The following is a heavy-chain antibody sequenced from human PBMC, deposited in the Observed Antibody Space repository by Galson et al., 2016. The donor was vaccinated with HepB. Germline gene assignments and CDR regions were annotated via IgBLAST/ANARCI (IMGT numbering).Heavy chain of an antibody. D-gene: IGHD3-3*01. CDR3: ARHGDKYDFWGDYYPNYGDY. Sequence: QSGAEVKKPGESLRISCRGSGYIFTNYWITWVRQMPGKGLEWMGRIDPSDSYSDYSPSFQGHVTISVDKSISTAYLQWTSLTASDTAMYYCARHGDKYDFWGDYYPNYGDYGGQGTLVTFAS. CDR1: GYIFTNYW. CDR2: IDPSDSYS. V-gene: IGHV5-10-1*01. J-gene: IGHJ4*02.